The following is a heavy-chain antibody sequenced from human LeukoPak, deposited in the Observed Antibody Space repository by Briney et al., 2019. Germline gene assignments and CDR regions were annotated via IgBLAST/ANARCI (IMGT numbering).Heavy chain of an antibody. CDR3: ARGKIAAAAPGYFDY. D-gene: IGHD6-13*01. Sequence: PSETLSLTCVVYGGSFSCYYWSWIRQPPGKGLEWIGEINHSGSTNYNPSLKSRVTISVDTSKNQFSLKLSSVTAADTAVYYCARGKIAAAAPGYFDYWGQGTLVTVSS. J-gene: IGHJ4*02. CDR2: INHSGST. CDR1: GGSFSCYY. V-gene: IGHV4-34*01.